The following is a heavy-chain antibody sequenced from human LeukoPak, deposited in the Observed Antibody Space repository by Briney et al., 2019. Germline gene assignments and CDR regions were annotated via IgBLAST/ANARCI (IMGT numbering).Heavy chain of an antibody. J-gene: IGHJ6*02. Sequence: GGPLRLSCAASGFTFSSYDMHWVRQATGKGLEWVSAIGTAGDTYYPGSVKGRFTISRENAKNSLYLQMNSLRAGDTAVYYCARVMRYYYDSSGYYYYYYGMDVWGQGTTVTVSS. D-gene: IGHD3-22*01. V-gene: IGHV3-13*01. CDR2: IGTAGDT. CDR1: GFTFSSYD. CDR3: ARVMRYYYDSSGYYYYYYGMDV.